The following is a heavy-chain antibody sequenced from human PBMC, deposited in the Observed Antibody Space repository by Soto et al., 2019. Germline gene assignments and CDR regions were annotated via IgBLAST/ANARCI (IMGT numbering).Heavy chain of an antibody. CDR1: GGSISSGGYY. CDR3: ARKSSNWPYYYYYGMGV. J-gene: IGHJ6*02. CDR2: IYYSGST. D-gene: IGHD7-27*01. V-gene: IGHV4-31*03. Sequence: PSETLSLTCTVSGGSISSGGYYWSWIRQHPGKGLEWIGYIYYSGSTYYNPSLKSRVTISVDTSKNQFSLKLSSVTAADTAVYYCARKSSNWPYYYYYGMGVWDQGTTVTVSS.